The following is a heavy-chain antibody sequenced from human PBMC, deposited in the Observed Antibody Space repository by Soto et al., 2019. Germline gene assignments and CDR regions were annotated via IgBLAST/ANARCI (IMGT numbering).Heavy chain of an antibody. CDR2: INHSGST. CDR1: GGSFSGYY. J-gene: IGHJ5*02. CDR3: ARGLGYCSSTSCSANWFDP. Sequence: KPSETLSLTFAVYGGSFSGYYWSWIRQPPGRGLEWIGEINHSGSTNYNPSLKSRVTISVDTSKNQFSLKLSSVTAADTAVYYCARGLGYCSSTSCSANWFDPWGQGTLVTVSS. D-gene: IGHD2-2*03. V-gene: IGHV4-34*01.